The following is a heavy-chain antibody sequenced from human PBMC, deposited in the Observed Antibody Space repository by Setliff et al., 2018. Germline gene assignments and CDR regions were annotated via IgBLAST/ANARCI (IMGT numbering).Heavy chain of an antibody. D-gene: IGHD3-3*01. V-gene: IGHV4-34*01. J-gene: IGHJ4*02. CDR1: GASFSDTY. CDR2: INYLGNT. CDR3: AGVDNFRSGPIDY. Sequence: SETLSLTCAVYGASFSDTYWSWIRQPPGKGLEWIGGINYLGNTNYNPSLKTRVTISVDTSKNQFSLKLSSVTAADTAVYYCAGVDNFRSGPIDYWGQGTLVTVSS.